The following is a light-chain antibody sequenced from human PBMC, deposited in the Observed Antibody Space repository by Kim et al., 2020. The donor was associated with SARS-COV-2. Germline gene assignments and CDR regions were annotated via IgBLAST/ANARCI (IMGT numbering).Light chain of an antibody. Sequence: PDARAPLSCRACPSVVSYFAWYQQKPGQPPRLLIYDASVRATGVPARFRGSGYGTAFTLTIDSPEPVDFVVYYCHHRIDLPRGAFGQGTRLE. CDR3: HHRIDLPRGA. V-gene: IGKV3-11*01. J-gene: IGKJ5*01. CDR1: PSVVSY. CDR2: DAS.